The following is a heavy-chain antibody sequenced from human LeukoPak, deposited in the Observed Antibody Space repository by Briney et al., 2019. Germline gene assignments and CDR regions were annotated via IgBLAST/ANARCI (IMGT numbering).Heavy chain of an antibody. V-gene: IGHV4-59*01. J-gene: IGHJ4*02. D-gene: IGHD1-1*01. CDR2: IYYSGST. CDR1: GVSISGNY. Sequence: PSETLSLTCTVSGVSISGNYWSWIRQPPGEGLEWIGYIYYSGSTNYNPSLKSRVTISADTSKNQFSLKLRSVTAADPAVYYCARVDSTNWDEYRGYFDYWGQGTLVTVSS. CDR3: ARVDSTNWDEYRGYFDY.